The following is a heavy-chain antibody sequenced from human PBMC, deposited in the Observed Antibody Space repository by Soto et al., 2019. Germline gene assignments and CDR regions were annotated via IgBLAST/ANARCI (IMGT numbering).Heavy chain of an antibody. J-gene: IGHJ4*02. V-gene: IGHV4-30-4*01. D-gene: IGHD3-10*01. CDR1: GGSISSGDYY. CDR3: ASYPGGAMVRGVNEAFDY. Sequence: PSETLSLTCTVSGGSISSGDYYWSWIRQPPGKGLEWIGYIYYSGSTYYNPSLKSRVTISVDTSKNQFSLKLSSVTAADTAVYYCASYPGGAMVRGVNEAFDYWGQGTLVTVSS. CDR2: IYYSGST.